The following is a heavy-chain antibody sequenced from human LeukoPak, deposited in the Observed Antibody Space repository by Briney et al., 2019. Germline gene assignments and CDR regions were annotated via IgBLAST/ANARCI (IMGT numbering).Heavy chain of an antibody. D-gene: IGHD6-19*01. CDR3: ARDREWLNYDAFDI. CDR1: GYTFTSYG. V-gene: IGHV1-18*01. Sequence: ASVTVSCKASGYTFTSYGISWVRQAPGQGLEWMGWISAYNGNTNYAQKLQGRVTMTTDTSTSTAYMELRSLRSDDTAVYYCARDREWLNYDAFDIWGQGTMVTVSS. CDR2: ISAYNGNT. J-gene: IGHJ3*02.